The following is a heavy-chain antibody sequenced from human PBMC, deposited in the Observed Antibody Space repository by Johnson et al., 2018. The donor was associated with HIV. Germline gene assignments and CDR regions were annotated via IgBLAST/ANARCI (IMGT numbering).Heavy chain of an antibody. CDR1: GFTFSAYW. CDR3: ARTSTPDDTHVGPFDI. J-gene: IGHJ3*02. V-gene: IGHV3-7*05. D-gene: IGHD3-22*01. Sequence: EQLVESGGGLVQPGGSLRLSCAASGFTFSAYWMTWVRQAPGKGLEWVASIRQEGSEKYYVDSVKGRFTISRDNAKNSLYLQVNSLRAEDTAVYYCARTSTPDDTHVGPFDIWGQGTMVTVSS. CDR2: IRQEGSEK.